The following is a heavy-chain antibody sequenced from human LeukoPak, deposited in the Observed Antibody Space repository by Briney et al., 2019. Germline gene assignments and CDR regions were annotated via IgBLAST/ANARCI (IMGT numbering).Heavy chain of an antibody. CDR3: ARDRPITMIVVAMDAFDI. V-gene: IGHV1-18*01. J-gene: IGHJ3*02. CDR1: GYTFTSYG. CDR2: ISGYNGNT. Sequence: ASVKVSCTASGYTFTSYGISWVRQAPGQGLEWMGWISGYNGNTNYVQKFQGRVTMTTDTSTSTAYMELRSLRSDDTAVYYCARDRPITMIVVAMDAFDIWGQGTMVTVSS. D-gene: IGHD3-22*01.